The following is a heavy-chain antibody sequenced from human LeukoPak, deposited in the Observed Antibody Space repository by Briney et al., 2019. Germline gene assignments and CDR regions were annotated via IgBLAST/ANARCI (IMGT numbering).Heavy chain of an antibody. J-gene: IGHJ5*02. D-gene: IGHD5-24*01. Sequence: GGSLRLSCAASGFSFRRYAMHWVRKAPGKGLEWVAVISSEGSEQLYADSVRGRFTISRDNAQTSLYLQMNSLRAEDTAVYYCARASDPWLQLTWGQGTLVTVSS. CDR3: ARASDPWLQLT. CDR2: ISSEGSEQ. CDR1: GFSFRRYA. V-gene: IGHV3-33*08.